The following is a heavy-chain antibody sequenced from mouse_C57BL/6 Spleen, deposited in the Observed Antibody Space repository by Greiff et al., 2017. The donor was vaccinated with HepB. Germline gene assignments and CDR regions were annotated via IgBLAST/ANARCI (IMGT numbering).Heavy chain of an antibody. CDR3: ARSVIYYDYDAEFDY. D-gene: IGHD2-4*01. CDR2: IYPGDGDT. CDR1: GYAFSSSW. J-gene: IGHJ2*01. Sequence: VQLQQSGPELVKPGASVKISCKASGYAFSSSWMKWVKQRPGKGLEWIGRIYPGDGDTNYNGKFKGKATLTADKSSRPAYMQLSSLTSEDSAVYFFARSVIYYDYDAEFDYWGQGTTLTVSS. V-gene: IGHV1-82*01.